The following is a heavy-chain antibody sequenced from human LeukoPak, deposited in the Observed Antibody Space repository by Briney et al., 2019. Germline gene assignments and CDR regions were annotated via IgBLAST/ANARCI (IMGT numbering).Heavy chain of an antibody. J-gene: IGHJ4*02. CDR2: IRFDGTIK. Sequence: GGSLRLSCVTSGFTFSNYGMHWVRQAPGKGLEWVAFIRFDGTIKHYADSVKGRFTISRDNSKNTLYLQMNSLRAEDTAVYSCANGPHYQILTGYYKVRSHLDYWGQGTLVTVSS. CDR1: GFTFSNYG. D-gene: IGHD3-9*01. V-gene: IGHV3-30*02. CDR3: ANGPHYQILTGYYKVRSHLDY.